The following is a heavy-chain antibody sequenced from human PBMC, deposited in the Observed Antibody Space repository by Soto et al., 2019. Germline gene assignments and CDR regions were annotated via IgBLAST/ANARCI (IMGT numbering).Heavy chain of an antibody. CDR2: ISSGSTTI. CDR1: GVTFSSYS. J-gene: IGHJ5*02. V-gene: IGHV3-48*01. CDR3: ASTRWFDP. Sequence: EEQLVESGGGLVQPGGSLRLSCVASGVTFSSYSMNWVRQAPGKGLEWVSFISSGSTTIYYADSVKGRFTISRDNAKNSLYLQMNGLRGEDKAVYYCASTRWFDPWGQGTLVTVSS.